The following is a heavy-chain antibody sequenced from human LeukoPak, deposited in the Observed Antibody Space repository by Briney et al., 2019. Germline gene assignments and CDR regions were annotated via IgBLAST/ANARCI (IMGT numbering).Heavy chain of an antibody. Sequence: GGPLRLSCAASGFTFSSYAMHWVRQAPGKGLEWVAVISYDGSNKYYADSVKGRFTISRDNSKNTLYLQMNSLRAEDTAVYYCARDPMSDILTGYNPDFYFDYWGQGTLVTVSS. CDR1: GFTFSSYA. CDR2: ISYDGSNK. V-gene: IGHV3-30*04. CDR3: ARDPMSDILTGYNPDFYFDY. J-gene: IGHJ4*02. D-gene: IGHD3-9*01.